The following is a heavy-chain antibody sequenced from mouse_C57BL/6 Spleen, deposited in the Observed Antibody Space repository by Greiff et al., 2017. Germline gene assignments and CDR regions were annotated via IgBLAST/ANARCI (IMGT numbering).Heavy chain of an antibody. D-gene: IGHD1-1*01. J-gene: IGHJ4*01. V-gene: IGHV1-81*01. CDR2: IYPRSGNT. Sequence: QVHVKQSGAELARPGASVKLSCKASGYTFTSYGISWVKQRTGQGLEWIGEIYPRSGNTYYNEKFKGKATLTADKSSSTAYMELRSLTSEDSAVYFCANSYYGSSYGAMDYWGQGTSVTVSS. CDR1: GYTFTSYG. CDR3: ANSYYGSSYGAMDY.